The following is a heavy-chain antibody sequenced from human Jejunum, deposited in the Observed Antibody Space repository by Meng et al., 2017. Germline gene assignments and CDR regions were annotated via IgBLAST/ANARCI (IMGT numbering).Heavy chain of an antibody. J-gene: IGHJ4*02. D-gene: IGHD5-24*01. CDR1: GGSISNSNW. CDR2: IYRGGST. Sequence: HVQLTESGPGLVKPSGTLSRTCAVSGGSISNSNWWGWVRQPPGKGLEWIGEIYRGGSTNYNPSLKSRVTISVDKSKNLFSLKLSSVSAAATSVYYWARGIGTGMAVDYGGQGTLVTVSS. V-gene: IGHV4-4*02. CDR3: ARGIGTGMAVDY.